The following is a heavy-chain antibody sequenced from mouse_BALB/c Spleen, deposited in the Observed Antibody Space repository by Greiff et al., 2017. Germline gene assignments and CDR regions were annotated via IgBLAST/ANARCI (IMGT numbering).Heavy chain of an antibody. V-gene: IGHV1S29*02. CDR3: ARSIYDGYYWFAY. Sequence: EVQLQQSGPELVKPGASVKISCKASGYTFTDYNMHWVKQSHGKSLEWIGYIYPYNGGTGYNQKFKSKATLTVDNSSSTAYMELRSLTSEDSAVYYCARSIYDGYYWFAYWGQGTLVTVSA. CDR1: GYTFTDYN. J-gene: IGHJ3*01. CDR2: IYPYNGGT. D-gene: IGHD2-3*01.